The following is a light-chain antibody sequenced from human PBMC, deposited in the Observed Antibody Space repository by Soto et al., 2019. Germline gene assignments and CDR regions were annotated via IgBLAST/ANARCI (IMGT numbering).Light chain of an antibody. J-gene: IGKJ1*01. V-gene: IGKV3-20*01. CDR3: QQWGSSSWT. CDR2: GAS. CDR1: QSVSSTY. Sequence: EIVMTQSPATLSVSPGERATLSCRASQSVSSTYLAWYQQKPGQAPRLLIYGASTRATGIPDRFSGSGSGTDFTLTISRLEPEDFAVYYCQQWGSSSWTFGQGTKVDI.